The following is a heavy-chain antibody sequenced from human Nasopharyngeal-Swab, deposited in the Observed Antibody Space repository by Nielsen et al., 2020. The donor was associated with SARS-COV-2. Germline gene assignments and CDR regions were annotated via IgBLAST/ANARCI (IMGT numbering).Heavy chain of an antibody. CDR3: ARGLRGSSPLDY. V-gene: IGHV1-24*01. Sequence: ASVKVSCKVSGYTLTELSMHWVRQAPGKGLEWMGGFDPEDGETIYAQKFQGRVTMTEDTSTDTAYMELSSLRSEDTAVYYCARGLRGSSPLDYWGQGTLVTVSS. CDR1: GYTLTELS. D-gene: IGHD6-6*01. CDR2: FDPEDGET. J-gene: IGHJ4*02.